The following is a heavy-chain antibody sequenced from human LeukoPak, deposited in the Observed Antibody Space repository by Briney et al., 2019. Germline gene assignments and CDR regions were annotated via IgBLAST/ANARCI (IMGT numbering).Heavy chain of an antibody. V-gene: IGHV3-74*01. Sequence: VGSLRLSCAASGFTFSSSWMHWVRQAPGKGLVWVSRINSDGSITTYADSVKGRFTISRDNAKNTLYLQMNSLRAEDTAVYYCAREDTALAHFGMDAWGQGATLADSS. J-gene: IGHJ6*02. CDR3: AREDTALAHFGMDA. CDR1: GFTFSSSW. CDR2: INSDGSIT. D-gene: IGHD5-18*01.